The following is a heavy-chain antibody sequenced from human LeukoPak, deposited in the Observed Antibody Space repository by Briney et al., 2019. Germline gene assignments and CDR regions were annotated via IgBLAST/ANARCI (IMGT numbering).Heavy chain of an antibody. J-gene: IGHJ4*02. D-gene: IGHD3-10*01. CDR3: ALGGGGVPNDY. V-gene: IGHV1-18*04. CDR1: GYTFTGYY. CDR2: ISAYNGNT. Sequence: ASVKVSCKASGYTFTGYYMHWVRQAPGQGVEWMGWISAYNGNTNYAQKLQGRVTMTTDTSTNTAYMELRSLRSDGTAVYYCALGGGGVPNDYWGQGTLVTVSS.